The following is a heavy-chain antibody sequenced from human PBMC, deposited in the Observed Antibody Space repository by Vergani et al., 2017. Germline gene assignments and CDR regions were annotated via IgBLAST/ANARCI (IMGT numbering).Heavy chain of an antibody. CDR1: GFDFSDYY. J-gene: IGHJ4*02. CDR2: IKKQDGKDR. Sequence: EVQLVESGGGLVQPGGSLRLSCVASGFDFSDYYMSWIRQAPGKGLEWVANIKKQDGKDRYYVGSVKGRFTISRDNARKSLYLQMSSLRAEDTAVYYCARASATYGADYWGQGTLVTVSS. CDR3: ARASATYGADY. D-gene: IGHD3-10*01. V-gene: IGHV3-7*01.